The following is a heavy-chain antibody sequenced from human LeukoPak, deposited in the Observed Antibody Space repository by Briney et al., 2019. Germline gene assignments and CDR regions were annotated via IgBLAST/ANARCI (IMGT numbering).Heavy chain of an antibody. V-gene: IGHV3-74*01. D-gene: IGHD3-10*01. Sequence: GGSLRLSCAASGFTFSTDWMHWVRQTPGRGLVWVSRINGDGSSTSYADSVRGRFTISRDNAKNTVYLQMNSLRAEDTAVYYCASGWYGSGSPAYNCFGPWGQGTLVTVSS. CDR2: INGDGSST. CDR3: ASGWYGSGSPAYNCFGP. CDR1: GFTFSTDW. J-gene: IGHJ5*02.